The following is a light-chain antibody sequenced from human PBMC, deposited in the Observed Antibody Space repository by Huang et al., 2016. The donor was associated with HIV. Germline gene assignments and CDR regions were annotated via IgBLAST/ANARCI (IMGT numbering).Light chain of an antibody. J-gene: IGKJ2*01. CDR1: QSVENS. CDR3: QQRSKWPPVYT. V-gene: IGKV3-11*01. CDR2: DAS. Sequence: EIVLTQSPATLSLSPGDRATLSCRASQSVENSLAWYQQKPGQPPGLRMYDASIRATGIPARFSGSGSGTDFTLTISSLEPDDFAVYYCQQRSKWPPVYTFGQGTKLEIK.